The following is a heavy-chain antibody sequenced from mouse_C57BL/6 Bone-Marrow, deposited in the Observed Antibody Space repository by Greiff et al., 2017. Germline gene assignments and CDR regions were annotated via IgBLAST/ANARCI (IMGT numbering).Heavy chain of an antibody. CDR1: GYTFTNYW. V-gene: IGHV1-63*01. D-gene: IGHD1-1*01. CDR3: ARSKYYGPLYYFDY. CDR2: IYPGGGYT. J-gene: IGHJ2*01. Sequence: QVQLQQSGAELVRPGTSVKMSCKASGYTFTNYWIGWAKQRPGHGLEWIGDIYPGGGYTNYNEKFKGKATLTADKSSSTAYMQFSSLTSEDSAIYYDARSKYYGPLYYFDYWGQGTTLTVSS.